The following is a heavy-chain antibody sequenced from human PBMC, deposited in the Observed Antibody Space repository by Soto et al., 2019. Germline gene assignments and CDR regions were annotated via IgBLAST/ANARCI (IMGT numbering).Heavy chain of an antibody. J-gene: IGHJ6*02. CDR2: LNGDGTTT. D-gene: IGHD2-15*01. CDR1: GFTFSSYC. V-gene: IGHV3-74*01. CDR3: ARGIRIYYGMDV. Sequence: PGGSLRLSCEASGFTFSSYCMHWVRQVPGKGLVWVSRLNGDGTTTNYADSVKGRFTISRDNAKNTVYLQMSSLRAEDTAVYYCARGIRIYYGMDVWGQGTTVTVSS.